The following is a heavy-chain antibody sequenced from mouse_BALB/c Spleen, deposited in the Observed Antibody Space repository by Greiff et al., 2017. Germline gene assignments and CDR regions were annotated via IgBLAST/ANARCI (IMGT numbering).Heavy chain of an antibody. CDR3: ARGDGSSYFDY. J-gene: IGHJ2*01. D-gene: IGHD1-1*01. V-gene: IGHV5-17*02. CDR1: GFTFSSFG. Sequence: EVKLMESGGGLVQPGGSRKLSCAASGFTFSSFGMHWVRQAPEKGLEWVAYISSGSSTIYYADTVKGRFTISRDNPKNTLFLQMTSLRSEDTAMYYCARGDGSSYFDYWGQGTTLTVSS. CDR2: ISSGSSTI.